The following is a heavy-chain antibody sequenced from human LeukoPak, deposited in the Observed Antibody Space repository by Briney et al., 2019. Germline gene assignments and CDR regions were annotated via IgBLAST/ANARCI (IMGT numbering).Heavy chain of an antibody. CDR2: FYNSGRS. D-gene: IGHD3-16*01. V-gene: IGHV4-59*11. J-gene: IGHJ4*02. CDR1: GDSISDHY. Sequence: SETLSLTCTVSGDSISDHYRGWLRQPPGKGLEWIGYFYNSGRSTYNPSLKSRVTISADTPKNHFSLKLNSVTTADTAVYYCTRGAGWLIDYGGQGILVTVS. CDR3: TRGAGWLIDY.